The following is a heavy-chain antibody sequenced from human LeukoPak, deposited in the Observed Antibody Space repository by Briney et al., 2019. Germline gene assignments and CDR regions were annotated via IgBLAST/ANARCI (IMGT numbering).Heavy chain of an antibody. CDR1: GGSISSYY. CDR3: ARRFYIAMGGYYFDY. V-gene: IGHV4-59*08. CDR2: IYYSGST. D-gene: IGHD5-18*01. J-gene: IGHJ4*02. Sequence: SETLSLTCTVSGGSISSYYWSWIRQPPGKGLEWIGYIYYSGSTNYNPSLKSRVTISVDTSKNQFSLKLSSVTAADTAVYYCARRFYIAMGGYYFDYWGQGTLVTVSS.